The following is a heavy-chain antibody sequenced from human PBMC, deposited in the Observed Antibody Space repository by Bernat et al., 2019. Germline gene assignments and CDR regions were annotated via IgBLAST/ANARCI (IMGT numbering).Heavy chain of an antibody. CDR3: ARDRPNGSGSDLGY. J-gene: IGHJ4*02. CDR2: IWYDGSNK. V-gene: IGHV3-33*01. Sequence: AASGFTFSSYGMHWVRQAPGKGLEWVAVIWYDGSNKYYADSVKGRFTISRDKSKNTLFLQMNSLRAEDTAVYYCARDRPNGSGSDLGYWGQGTL. D-gene: IGHD3-10*01. CDR1: GFTFSSYG.